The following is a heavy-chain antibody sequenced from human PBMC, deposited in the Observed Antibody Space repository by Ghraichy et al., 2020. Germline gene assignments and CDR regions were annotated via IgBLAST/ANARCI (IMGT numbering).Heavy chain of an antibody. CDR3: ARQGPRGYSYGPNRDDY. Sequence: ESLNISCTVSGGSISSSSYYWGWIRQPPGKGLEWIGSIYYSGSTYYNPSLKSRVTISVDTSKNQFSLKLSSVTAADTAVYYCARQGPRGYSYGPNRDDYWGQGTLVTVSS. J-gene: IGHJ4*02. CDR1: GGSISSSSYY. D-gene: IGHD5-18*01. V-gene: IGHV4-39*07. CDR2: IYYSGST.